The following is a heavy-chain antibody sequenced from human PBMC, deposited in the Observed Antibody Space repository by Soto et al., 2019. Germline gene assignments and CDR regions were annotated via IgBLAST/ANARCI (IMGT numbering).Heavy chain of an antibody. D-gene: IGHD1-1*01. CDR2: ISSSGTPI. CDR3: ARVVNWNYLDY. V-gene: IGHV3-48*04. Sequence: SMRLSSAAAGFTISSHSMNRVRQAPGKGLEWVSHISSSGTPIYYADSVKGRFTISRDNAKNSLYLQMDSLRADDTAVYYCARVVNWNYLDYWGQGTLVTVSS. J-gene: IGHJ4*02. CDR1: GFTISSHS.